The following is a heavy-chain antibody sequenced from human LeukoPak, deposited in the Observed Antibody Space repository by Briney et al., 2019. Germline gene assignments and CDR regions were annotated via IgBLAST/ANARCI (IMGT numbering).Heavy chain of an antibody. D-gene: IGHD3-22*01. CDR2: IYYTGST. Sequence: SETLSLTCTVSGRPISIYYWSWLRQTPGKGLEWIGYIYYTGSTTYNSPLKSRVTLSVDTSKNQFSLKLSSVTAADTAVYYCARGTMMVGPWGQGTLVTVSS. V-gene: IGHV4-59*01. CDR1: GRPISIYY. CDR3: ARGTMMVGP. J-gene: IGHJ5*02.